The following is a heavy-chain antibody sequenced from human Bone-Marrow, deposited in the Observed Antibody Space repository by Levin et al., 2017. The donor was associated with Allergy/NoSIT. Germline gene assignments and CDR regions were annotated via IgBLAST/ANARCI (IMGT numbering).Heavy chain of an antibody. D-gene: IGHD3-22*01. CDR1: GGSVSSGSYY. CDR3: ARDIGVPTYYYDSSGPKNWFDP. J-gene: IGHJ5*02. CDR2: IYYSGST. V-gene: IGHV4-61*01. Sequence: SETLSLTCTVSGGSVSSGSYYWSWIRQPPGKGLEWIGYIYYSGSTNYNPSLKSRVTISVDTSKNQFSLKLSSVTAADTAVYYCARDIGVPTYYYDSSGPKNWFDPWGQGTLVTVSS.